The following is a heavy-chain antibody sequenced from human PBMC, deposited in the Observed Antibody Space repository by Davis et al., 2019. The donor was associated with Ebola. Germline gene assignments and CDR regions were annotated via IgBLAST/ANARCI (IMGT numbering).Heavy chain of an antibody. Sequence: GESLKISCAASGFTFSNYWMSLVRQAPGKGLEWVANIKQDGSEKYYVDSVKGRFTISRDNAKNSLHLQMNSLRVEDTAVYYCATGGYQLNNWGQGTLVTVSS. CDR1: GFTFSNYW. CDR3: ATGGYQLNN. V-gene: IGHV3-7*03. D-gene: IGHD2-2*01. J-gene: IGHJ4*02. CDR2: IKQDGSEK.